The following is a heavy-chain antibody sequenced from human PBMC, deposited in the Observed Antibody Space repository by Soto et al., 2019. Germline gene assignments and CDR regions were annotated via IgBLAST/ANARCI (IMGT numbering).Heavy chain of an antibody. Sequence: ASVKVSCKASGYTFTSYGISWVRQAPGQGLEWMGRIIPILGIANYAQKFQGRVTITADKSTSTAYMELSSLRSEDTAVYYCARDIGIAVAGAHYYYYGMDVWGQGTTVTVSS. D-gene: IGHD6-19*01. CDR1: GYTFTSYG. CDR3: ARDIGIAVAGAHYYYYGMDV. J-gene: IGHJ6*02. V-gene: IGHV1-69*04. CDR2: IIPILGIA.